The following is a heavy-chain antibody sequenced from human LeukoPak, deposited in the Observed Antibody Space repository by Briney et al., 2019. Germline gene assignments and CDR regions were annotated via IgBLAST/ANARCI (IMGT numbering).Heavy chain of an antibody. CDR2: IYTSGST. Sequence: SETLSLTCTVSGGSISSYYWSWIRQPAGKGLEWIGRIYTSGSTNYNPSLKSRVTMSVDTSKNRFSLKLSSVTAADTAVYYCARDIAARPWWYFDLWGRGTLVTVSS. CDR1: GGSISSYY. J-gene: IGHJ2*01. V-gene: IGHV4-4*07. CDR3: ARDIAARPWWYFDL. D-gene: IGHD6-6*01.